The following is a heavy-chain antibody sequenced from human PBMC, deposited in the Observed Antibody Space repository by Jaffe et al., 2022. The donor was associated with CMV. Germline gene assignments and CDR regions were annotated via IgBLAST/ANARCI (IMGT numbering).Heavy chain of an antibody. D-gene: IGHD3-9*01. CDR2: LYYTGTT. CDR1: GGSITSSSSF. J-gene: IGHJ4*02. CDR3: ARHPTGGQSGWRYDVMTGSSSHRSRRGGFDS. V-gene: IGHV4-39*01. Sequence: QVQLQVSGPGLVKASETLSLTCTVSGGSITSSSSFWGWVRQPPGKGLEWIGNLYYTGTTSYNTSLKSRLSISGDTSTNQFSLRLNSVTAADTAVYFCARHPTGGQSGWRYDVMTGSSSHRSRRGGFDSWGQGTLVTVSP.